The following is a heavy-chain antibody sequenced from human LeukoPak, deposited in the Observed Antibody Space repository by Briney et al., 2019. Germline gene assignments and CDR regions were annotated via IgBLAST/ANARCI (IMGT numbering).Heavy chain of an antibody. CDR2: IRSKAYGGTT. J-gene: IGHJ4*02. CDR3: ARRGTWSGSIALDY. CDR1: GFTFGDYA. Sequence: GGSLRLSCTASGFTFGDYAMSWFRQAPGKGLEWVGFIRSKAYGGTTEYAASVKGRFTISRDDSKSIAYLQMNSLKTEDTAFYYCARRGTWSGSIALDYWGQGALVTVSS. D-gene: IGHD3-10*01. V-gene: IGHV3-49*03.